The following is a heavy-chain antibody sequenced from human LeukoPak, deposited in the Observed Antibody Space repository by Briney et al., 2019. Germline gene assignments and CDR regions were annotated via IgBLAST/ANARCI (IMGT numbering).Heavy chain of an antibody. V-gene: IGHV3-53*01. D-gene: IGHD3-22*01. CDR3: ARDAYRDCYDNSGYYYVGMDV. J-gene: IGHJ6*02. Sequence: GGSLRLSCVVSGFTVSNNYMSWVRQAPRKGLEWVSLIYSGGSTYYADSVKGRFTISRDNSKNTVYLQMNSLRAEDTAMYYCARDAYRDCYDNSGYYYVGMDVWGQGTTVTVSS. CDR2: IYSGGST. CDR1: GFTVSNNY.